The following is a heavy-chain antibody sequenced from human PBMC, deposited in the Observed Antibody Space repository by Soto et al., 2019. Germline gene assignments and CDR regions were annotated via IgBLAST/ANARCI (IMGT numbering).Heavy chain of an antibody. D-gene: IGHD6-13*01. J-gene: IGHJ4*02. CDR1: GGSVSSGSYY. Sequence: ASETLSLTCTVSGGSVSSGSYYWSWIRQPPGKGLEWIGYIYYSGSTNYNPSLKSRVTISVDTSKNQFSLKLSSVTAADTAVYYCASGGIAAAGPLSYWGQGTLVTVSS. CDR2: IYYSGST. CDR3: ASGGIAAAGPLSY. V-gene: IGHV4-61*01.